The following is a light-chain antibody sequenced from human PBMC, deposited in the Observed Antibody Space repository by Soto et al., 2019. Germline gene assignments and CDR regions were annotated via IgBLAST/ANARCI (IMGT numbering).Light chain of an antibody. CDR3: QQSYSTPVT. CDR1: QTVLSSSNNRNY. CDR2: WSS. V-gene: IGKV4-1*01. Sequence: DIVMTQSPDSLAVSLGERATIKCKSSQTVLSSSNNRNYLVWYQQKSGQSPKLLIYWSSTRASGVPSRFSGSGSGTDFTLTISSLQPEDFATYYCQQSYSTPVTFGGGTKVEIK. J-gene: IGKJ4*01.